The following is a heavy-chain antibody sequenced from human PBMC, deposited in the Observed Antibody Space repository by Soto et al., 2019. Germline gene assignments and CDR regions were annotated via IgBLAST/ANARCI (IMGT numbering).Heavy chain of an antibody. V-gene: IGHV4-59*08. CDR3: ARVSSSWDYYSYCMHV. J-gene: IGHJ6*03. Sequence: PSETLSLTSTVSGGPTSGYYWSWIRQPPGKGLEWIGYIYYSGSTNYNPPPKSRATISIDTSKNQFSLKLSSVTAADTAVYYCARVSSSWDYYSYCMHVWGKGTTVTAP. CDR1: GGPTSGYY. CDR2: IYYSGST. D-gene: IGHD6-13*01.